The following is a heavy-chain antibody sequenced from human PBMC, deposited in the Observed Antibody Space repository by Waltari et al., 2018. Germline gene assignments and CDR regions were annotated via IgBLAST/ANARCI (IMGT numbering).Heavy chain of an antibody. CDR1: GGSFNGYY. J-gene: IGHJ4*02. D-gene: IGHD3-3*01. CDR2: ISHSGLT. CDR3: AYDLWSGYPLFDY. V-gene: IGHV4-34*01. Sequence: QMQLQQWGAGLLKPSETLSLTCAVYGGSFNGYYWSWIRPPPGKGLEWIGEISHSGLTNYNSSLETRVSISIDTSKNQVSLKLSSVTAADTAVYYWAYDLWSGYPLFDYWGQGTLVTVSS.